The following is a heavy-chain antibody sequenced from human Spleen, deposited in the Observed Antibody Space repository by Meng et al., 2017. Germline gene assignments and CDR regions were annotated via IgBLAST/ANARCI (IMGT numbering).Heavy chain of an antibody. D-gene: IGHD4-17*01. J-gene: IGHJ4*02. CDR2: INHSGST. CDR1: GGCFSGYC. Sequence: QVQLQPWGAGLLKPLETLSLTCAVYGGCFSGYCWSWIRQPPGKGLEWIGEINHSGSTNYNPSLKSRVTISVDTSKNQFSLKLTSVTAADTAVYYCARTNGDYLPVNYWGQGTLVTVSS. CDR3: ARTNGDYLPVNY. V-gene: IGHV4-34*01.